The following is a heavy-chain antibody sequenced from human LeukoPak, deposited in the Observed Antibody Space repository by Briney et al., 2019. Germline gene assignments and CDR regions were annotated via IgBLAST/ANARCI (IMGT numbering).Heavy chain of an antibody. CDR1: LDSTTSNF. CDR3: ARHEYYGLEGGFDY. V-gene: IGHV4-39*01. Sequence: SETLSLTCTVSLDSTTSNFWSWIRRPPGKGLEWIGNIYYSGSTYYNPSLKSRVTISVDTSKNQFSLKLSPVTAADTAVYYCARHEYYGLEGGFDYWGQGTLVTVSS. CDR2: IYYSGST. D-gene: IGHD3-10*01. J-gene: IGHJ4*02.